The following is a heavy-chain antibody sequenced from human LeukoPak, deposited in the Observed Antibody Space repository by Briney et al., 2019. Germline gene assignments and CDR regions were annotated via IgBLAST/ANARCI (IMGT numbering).Heavy chain of an antibody. J-gene: IGHJ4*02. CDR3: ARGLRYFDWLLDY. D-gene: IGHD3-9*01. CDR1: GGTLSHYS. V-gene: IGHV1-69*13. Sequence: ASVKVPCQASGGTLSHYSLSWVGQAPGQGLAWVGGIIPIFGTANYAQKFQGRVTITADESTSTAYMELSSLRSEDTAVYYCARGLRYFDWLLDYWGQGTLVTVSS. CDR2: IIPIFGTA.